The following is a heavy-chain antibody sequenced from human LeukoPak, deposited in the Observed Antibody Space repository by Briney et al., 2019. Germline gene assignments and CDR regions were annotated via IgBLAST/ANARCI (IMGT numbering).Heavy chain of an antibody. Sequence: GGSLRLSCAASGFTFSSYAMTWVRQAPGKGLEWVAVIWYDGSDKYYADSVKGRFTISRDNSKNTLYLQMNSLRAEDTAVFYCARERDDAFDIWGQGTMVTVSS. CDR2: IWYDGSDK. CDR1: GFTFSSYA. V-gene: IGHV3-33*08. J-gene: IGHJ3*02. CDR3: ARERDDAFDI.